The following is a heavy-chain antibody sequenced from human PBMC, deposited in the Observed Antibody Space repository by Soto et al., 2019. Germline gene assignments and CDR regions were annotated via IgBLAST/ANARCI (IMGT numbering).Heavy chain of an antibody. CDR1: GCTVSRTY. J-gene: IGHJ3*02. Sequence: GRSQPLSCAASGCTVSRTYRSWVREDPGKGLEWVSVIYSGSSTYYADSVKGRFTISRHNSKNTLYLQMNSLRDEDMVVYYCAGRDITCGGHAFDIWGQGTMVTVSS. CDR3: AGRDITCGGHAFDI. D-gene: IGHD3-16*01. CDR2: IYSGSST. V-gene: IGHV3-53*04.